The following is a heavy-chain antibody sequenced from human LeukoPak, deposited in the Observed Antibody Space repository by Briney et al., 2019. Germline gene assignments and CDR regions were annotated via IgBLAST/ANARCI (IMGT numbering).Heavy chain of an antibody. CDR2: ISTYNGNT. Sequence: GASVKVSCKASGYIFTSFGISWVRQAPGQGLEWMGWISTYNGNTNYAQNLQGRVTMTTDTSTSTAYMELRSLRSDDTAVYYCAEDYYESSGYWYDVFDIWGQGTMVTVSS. D-gene: IGHD3-22*01. J-gene: IGHJ3*02. CDR1: GYIFTSFG. V-gene: IGHV1-18*01. CDR3: AEDYYESSGYWYDVFDI.